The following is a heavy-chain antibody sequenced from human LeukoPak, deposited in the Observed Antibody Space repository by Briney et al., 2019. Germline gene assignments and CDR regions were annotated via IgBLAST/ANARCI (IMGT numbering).Heavy chain of an antibody. CDR2: ISYHGNNK. J-gene: IGHJ4*02. CDR3: VKDSSYRHVAAEGYCDF. Sequence: GGSLRLSCAASGFTFSSYAMSWVRQAPGKGLEWVTVISYHGNNKYYTDSVKGRFSISRDNSKNTLYLQMNSLRDDDTAIYYRVKDSSYRHVAAEGYCDFWGQGTLVTVSS. CDR1: GFTFSSYA. D-gene: IGHD6-13*01. V-gene: IGHV3-30*18.